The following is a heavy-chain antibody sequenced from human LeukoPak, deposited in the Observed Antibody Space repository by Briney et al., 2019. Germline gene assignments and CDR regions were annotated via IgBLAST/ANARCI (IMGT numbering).Heavy chain of an antibody. J-gene: IGHJ4*02. V-gene: IGHV1-18*01. CDR1: GYTFTSYG. D-gene: IGHD3-9*01. CDR2: ISGYNDNT. Sequence: TVKVSCKASGYTFTSYGISWVRQAPGQGLEWMGWISGYNDNTNYAQKLQGRVTMTTDTSTSTAYMELRSLRSDDTAVYYCATSGYDILTGYYPAFDYWGQGTLVTVSS. CDR3: ATSGYDILTGYYPAFDY.